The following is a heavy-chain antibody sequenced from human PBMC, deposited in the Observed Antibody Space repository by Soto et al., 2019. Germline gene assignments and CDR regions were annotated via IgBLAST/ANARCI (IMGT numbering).Heavy chain of an antibody. CDR1: GFTFSSYG. J-gene: IGHJ6*02. Sequence: QVQLVESGGGVVQPGRSLRLSCAASGFTFSSYGMHWVRQAPGKGLEWVAVISHDGSNKYYVDSVKGRFTISRDNSKNPLYVQMTSLRVEDTAVYYCAKQNCGSDCPNYDYGMDVWGQGTTVTVSS. CDR2: ISHDGSNK. CDR3: AKQNCGSDCPNYDYGMDV. V-gene: IGHV3-30*18. D-gene: IGHD2-21*02.